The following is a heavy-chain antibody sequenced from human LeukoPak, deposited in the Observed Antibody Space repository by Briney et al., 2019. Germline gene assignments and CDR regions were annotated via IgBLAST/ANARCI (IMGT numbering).Heavy chain of an antibody. J-gene: IGHJ4*02. CDR2: IRSKAYGGTT. V-gene: IGHV3-49*04. D-gene: IGHD3-10*01. CDR3: TRDPGSGYYLDY. CDR1: GFTFGDYA. Sequence: GRSPRLSCTASGFTFGDYAMSWVRQAPGKGLEWVGFIRSKAYGGTTEYAASVKARFTISRDDSKSIAYLQMNSLKTEDTAVYYCTRDPGSGYYLDYWGQGTLVTVSS.